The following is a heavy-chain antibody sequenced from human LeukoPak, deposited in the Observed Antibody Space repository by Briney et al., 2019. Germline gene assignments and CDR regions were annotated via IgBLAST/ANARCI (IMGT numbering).Heavy chain of an antibody. CDR2: IRGSGGST. Sequence: PGGSLRLSCAASGFTFSSYSMNWVRQAPGKGLEWVSAIRGSGGSTYYADSVKGRFTISRDNSKNTLYLQMNSLRAEDTAVYYCATFPYYDILTGASTDAFDIWGQGTMVTVSS. CDR3: ATFPYYDILTGASTDAFDI. V-gene: IGHV3-23*01. CDR1: GFTFSSYS. J-gene: IGHJ3*02. D-gene: IGHD3-9*01.